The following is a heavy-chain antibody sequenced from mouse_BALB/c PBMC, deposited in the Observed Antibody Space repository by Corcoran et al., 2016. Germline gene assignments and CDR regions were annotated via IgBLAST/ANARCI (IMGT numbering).Heavy chain of an antibody. Sequence: DVQLQESGPGLVKPSQSLSLTCSVTGYSITSGYYWNWIRQFPGNKLEWMGYISYDGSNNYNPSLKNRISITRDTSKNQFFLKLNSVTTEDTATYYCARTDYGYYFDYWGQGTTLTVSS. CDR2: ISYDGSN. CDR1: GYSITSGYY. D-gene: IGHD1-2*01. CDR3: ARTDYGYYFDY. V-gene: IGHV3-6*02. J-gene: IGHJ2*01.